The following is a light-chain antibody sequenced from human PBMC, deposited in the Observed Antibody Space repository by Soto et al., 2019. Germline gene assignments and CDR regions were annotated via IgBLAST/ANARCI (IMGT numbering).Light chain of an antibody. CDR3: AAWDDSLNAL. J-gene: IGLJ1*01. CDR1: FSNIGDNA. V-gene: IGLV1-44*01. CDR2: LND. Sequence: QSVLTQPPSVSGPPGQRVTISCSGSFSNIGDNAVNWYQQLPGAAPKLLIYLNDQRPSGVPDRFSGSKSGTSASLAISGLHSEDEADYYCAAWDDSLNALFGTGTKGTVL.